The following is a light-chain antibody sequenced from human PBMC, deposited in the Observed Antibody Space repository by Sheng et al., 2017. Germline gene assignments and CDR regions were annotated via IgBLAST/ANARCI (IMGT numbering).Light chain of an antibody. J-gene: IGKJ2*01. CDR2: GAS. Sequence: IVLTQSPGTLSLSPGERATLSCRASQTVSSSYLAWYQQKPGQAPRLLIYGASTRATGIPDRFRGSGSGTDFTLTISRLEPEDFAMYYCLQYSASPMYTFGQGTKLEMK. V-gene: IGKV3-20*01. CDR3: LQYSASPMYT. CDR1: QTVSSSY.